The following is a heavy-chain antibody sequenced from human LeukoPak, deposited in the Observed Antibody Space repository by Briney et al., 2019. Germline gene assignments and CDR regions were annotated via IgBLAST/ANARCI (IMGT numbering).Heavy chain of an antibody. CDR1: GGSISSYY. D-gene: IGHD2-2*01. J-gene: IGHJ5*02. V-gene: IGHV4-4*07. CDR3: ARSIVVVPAAVYNWFDP. Sequence: SETLSLTCTVSGGSISSYYWSWIRQPAGKGLEWIGRIYTSGSTNYNPSLKSRVTMSVDTSKNQFSLKLSSVTAADTAVYYCARSIVVVPAAVYNWFDPWGQGTLVTVSS. CDR2: IYTSGST.